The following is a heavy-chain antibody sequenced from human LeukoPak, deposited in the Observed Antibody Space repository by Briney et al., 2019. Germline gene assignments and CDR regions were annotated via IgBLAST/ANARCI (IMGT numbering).Heavy chain of an antibody. CDR1: GYTFTNYG. CDR2: INPSGGST. J-gene: IGHJ4*02. D-gene: IGHD5-24*01. V-gene: IGHV1-46*01. Sequence: ASVKVSCKASGYTFTNYGISWVRQAPGQGLEWMGIINPSGGSTSYARKFQGRVTMTRDTSTSTLYMELSSLRPEDTAVYYCARDGWSEMGTILREVVSDYWGQGTLVTVSS. CDR3: ARDGWSEMGTILREVVSDY.